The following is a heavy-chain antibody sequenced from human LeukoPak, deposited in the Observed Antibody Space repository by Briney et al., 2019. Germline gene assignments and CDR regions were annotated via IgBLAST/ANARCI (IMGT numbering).Heavy chain of an antibody. J-gene: IGHJ4*02. CDR3: ATHNYYDILTGYSPLGY. CDR1: GYTLTELS. Sequence: GASVKVSCKVSGYTLTELSMHWVRQAPGKGLEWMGGFDPEDGETIYAQKFQGRATMTEDTSTDTAYMELSSLRSEDTAVYYCATHNYYDILTGYSPLGYWGQGTLVTVSS. V-gene: IGHV1-24*01. D-gene: IGHD3-9*01. CDR2: FDPEDGET.